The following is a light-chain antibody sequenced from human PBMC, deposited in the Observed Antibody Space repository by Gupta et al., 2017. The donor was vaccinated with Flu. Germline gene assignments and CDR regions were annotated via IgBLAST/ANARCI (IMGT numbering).Light chain of an antibody. V-gene: IGLV1-44*01. CDR1: STNIGAYG. Sequence: RVTVSCSGSSTNIGAYGVNWYQHLPGTAPKLLVYSDNQRPSGVPDRFSASKSGTSASLAISGLQAADEADYYCAAWDDSRNGYVFGTGTTVTVL. CDR3: AAWDDSRNGYV. J-gene: IGLJ1*01. CDR2: SDN.